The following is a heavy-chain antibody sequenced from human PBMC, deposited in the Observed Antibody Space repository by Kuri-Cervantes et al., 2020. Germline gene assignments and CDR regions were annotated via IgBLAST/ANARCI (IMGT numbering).Heavy chain of an antibody. CDR1: GGSISSYY. CDR2: IYHSGST. D-gene: IGHD1-26*01. CDR3: ARAPWLGATTPPGY. V-gene: IGHV4-59*13. J-gene: IGHJ4*02. Sequence: GSLRLSCTVSGGSISSYYWSWIRQPPGKGLEWIGEIYHSGSTNYNPSLKSRVAISVDTSKNQFSLKLSSVTAAATAVYYCARAPWLGATTPPGYWGQGTLVTVSS.